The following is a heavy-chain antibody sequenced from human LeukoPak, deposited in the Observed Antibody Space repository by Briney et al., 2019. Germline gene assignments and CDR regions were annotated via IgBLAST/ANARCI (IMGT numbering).Heavy chain of an antibody. CDR2: IYYSGST. Sequence: PSETLSHTCTVSGGSVSSGSYYWSWIRQPSGKGLEWIGYIYYSGSTNYNPSLKSRVTISVDTSKSQFSLKLCSVTAADTAVYYCARVLTRITIFGVVITEYGDWGQGTLVTVSS. V-gene: IGHV4-61*01. J-gene: IGHJ4*02. CDR3: ARVLTRITIFGVVITEYGD. D-gene: IGHD3-3*01. CDR1: GGSVSSGSYY.